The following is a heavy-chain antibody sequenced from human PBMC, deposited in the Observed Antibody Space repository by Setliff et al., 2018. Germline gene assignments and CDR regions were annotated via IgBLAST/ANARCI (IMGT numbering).Heavy chain of an antibody. D-gene: IGHD6-25*01. Sequence: GGSLRLSCAASEFIFRCSSMHWVRLAPGRGLEYVSPFSNNGGRTSYADSVTGRFTISRDNARDSLYLQMNSLRAEDTAVYYCVRDTTSGWMLTNWGQGTLVTVSS. CDR3: VRDTTSGWMLTN. V-gene: IGHV3-64*04. CDR2: FSNNGGRT. J-gene: IGHJ4*02. CDR1: EFIFRCSS.